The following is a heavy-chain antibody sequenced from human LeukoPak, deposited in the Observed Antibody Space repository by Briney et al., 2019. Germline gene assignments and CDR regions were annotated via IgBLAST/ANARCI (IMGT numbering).Heavy chain of an antibody. V-gene: IGHV4-59*02. CDR1: GGSVTSYY. J-gene: IGHJ4*02. CDR3: ARGRDFDY. Sequence: SETLSLTCTVSGGSVTSYYWSWIRQPPGKGLEWIGYMHHSGGTNYSPSLKGRVIILPDTSKNHFSLRLSSVTAADTAVYYCARGRDFDYWGQGTLVTVSS. CDR2: MHHSGGT.